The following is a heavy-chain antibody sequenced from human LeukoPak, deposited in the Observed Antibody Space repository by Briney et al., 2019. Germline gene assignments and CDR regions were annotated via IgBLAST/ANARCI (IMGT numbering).Heavy chain of an antibody. CDR3: ARKSDWDAFDI. J-gene: IGHJ3*02. D-gene: IGHD2-21*02. CDR2: IYYSGST. V-gene: IGHV4-59*01. Sequence: PSETLSLTCTVSGGSISSYYWSWIRQPPGKGLEWIGYIYYSGSTNYNPSLKSRVTISVDTSKNQFSLKLSSVTAADTAVYYCARKSDWDAFDIWGQGTMVTVSS. CDR1: GGSISSYY.